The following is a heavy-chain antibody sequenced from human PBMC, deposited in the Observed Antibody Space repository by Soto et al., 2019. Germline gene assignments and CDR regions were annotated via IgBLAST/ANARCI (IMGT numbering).Heavy chain of an antibody. CDR2: IYYSGST. Sequence: SETLSLTCTVSGGSISSSSYYWGWIRQPPGKGLEWIGSIYYSGSTYYNPSLKSRVTISVDTSKNQFSLKLSSVTAADTAVYYCARQKRSRIAVAGTVNWFDPWGQGTLVTVSS. J-gene: IGHJ5*02. CDR3: ARQKRSRIAVAGTVNWFDP. D-gene: IGHD6-19*01. V-gene: IGHV4-39*01. CDR1: GGSISSSSYY.